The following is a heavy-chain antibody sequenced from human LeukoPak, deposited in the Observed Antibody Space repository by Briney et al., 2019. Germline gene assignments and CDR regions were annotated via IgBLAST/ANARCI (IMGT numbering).Heavy chain of an antibody. CDR1: GLSFSSFA. CDR2: ISTSGGST. J-gene: IGHJ3*02. D-gene: IGHD1-1*01. Sequence: GGSLRLSCAAAGLSFSSFAMSWVRQAPGKGLQWVSGISTSGGSTYYADSVKGRFTISRDNSKNTLYVQMSSLRAEDTAVYYCAKSTGAINDAFDMWGQGTMVTVSA. V-gene: IGHV3-23*01. CDR3: AKSTGAINDAFDM.